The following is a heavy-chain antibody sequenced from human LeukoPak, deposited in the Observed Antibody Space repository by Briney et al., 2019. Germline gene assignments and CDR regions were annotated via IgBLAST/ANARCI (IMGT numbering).Heavy chain of an antibody. D-gene: IGHD4-23*01. CDR3: ARRRWLWGSYYFDY. Sequence: GSLRLSCAASGFTFSSYWMSWVRQAPGKGLEWVANIKQDGSEKYYVDSVKGRFTISRDNAKNSLYLQMNSLRAEDTAVYYCARRRWLWGSYYFDYWGQGTLVTVSS. J-gene: IGHJ4*02. V-gene: IGHV3-7*01. CDR2: IKQDGSEK. CDR1: GFTFSSYW.